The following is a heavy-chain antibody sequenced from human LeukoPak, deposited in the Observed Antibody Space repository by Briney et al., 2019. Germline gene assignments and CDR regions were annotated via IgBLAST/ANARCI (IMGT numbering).Heavy chain of an antibody. CDR3: AKDRGISSSSDY. V-gene: IGHV3-23*01. D-gene: IGHD6-6*01. J-gene: IGHJ4*02. CDR1: GFTFSSYA. CDR2: ISGSGDST. Sequence: PGGSLRLSCAASGFTFSSYAMHWVRQAPGKGLEWVSTISGSGDSTYYADSVRGRFTISRDNSKNTLYLQMNSLRAEDTAVYYCAKDRGISSSSDYWGQGTLVTVSS.